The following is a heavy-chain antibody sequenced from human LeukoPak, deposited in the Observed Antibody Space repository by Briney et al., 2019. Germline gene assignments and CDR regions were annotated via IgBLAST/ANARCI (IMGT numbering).Heavy chain of an antibody. CDR3: ARLGAYSGPGDY. V-gene: IGHV4-39*01. D-gene: IGHD5-12*01. J-gene: IGHJ4*02. Sequence: TSATLSLTCTVSGGSISGSSYYWAWVRQPPGKGLECIVIIYYSGTTYYNPSLRSRVTISVDTSKNQFSLKLSSVTAADTAVYYCARLGAYSGPGDYWGQGTLVTVSS. CDR2: IYYSGTT. CDR1: GGSISGSSYY.